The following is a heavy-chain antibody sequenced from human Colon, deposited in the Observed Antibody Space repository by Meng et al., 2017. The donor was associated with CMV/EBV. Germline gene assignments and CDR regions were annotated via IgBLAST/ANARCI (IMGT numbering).Heavy chain of an antibody. CDR3: ARGKNYYDSSGYRKGLDY. CDR2: INPNSGGT. CDR1: GYTFTDNY. J-gene: IGHJ4*02. V-gene: IGHV1-2*02. D-gene: IGHD3-22*01. Sequence: HVPWGESGAEGHKPGAPVKVSCKASGYTFTDNYMHWVRQAPGQGLEWMGWINPNSGGTNYAQKFQGRVTMTRDTSISTAYMELSRLRSDDTAVYYCARGKNYYDSSGYRKGLDYWGQGTLVTVSS.